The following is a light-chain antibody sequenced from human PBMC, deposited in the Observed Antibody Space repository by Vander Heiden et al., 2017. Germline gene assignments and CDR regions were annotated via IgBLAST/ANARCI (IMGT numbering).Light chain of an antibody. CDR1: QSVSSY. J-gene: IGKJ2*01. CDR2: DAS. V-gene: IGKV3-11*01. Sequence: EIVLTQSPATLSLSPGERATLSCRASQSVSSYLAWYQQKPGQAPRLLIYDASNRATGIPARFSGSGSGTDFTLQSGNSQESVTVYYGQQRSNWSFGQGTKLEIK. CDR3: QQRSNWS.